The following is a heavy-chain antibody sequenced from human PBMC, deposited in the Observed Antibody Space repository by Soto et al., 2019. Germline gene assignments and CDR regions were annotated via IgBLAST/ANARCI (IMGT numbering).Heavy chain of an antibody. CDR1: GYTFNKHW. CDR2: INPSSGQT. Sequence: QVQLVQSGAEVKKPGASVKDSCKSSGYTFNKHWIHWVRQAPGQGLEWIGIINPSSGQTIYAQKIHGSVTMTRYTSTSTVYMELSSMRSEDQAVYYCYGDNRDTSRACRYGGFDPWGQGTLVAVSS. D-gene: IGHD3-10*01. J-gene: IGHJ5*02. V-gene: IGHV1-46*02. CDR3: YGDNRDTSRACRYGGFDP.